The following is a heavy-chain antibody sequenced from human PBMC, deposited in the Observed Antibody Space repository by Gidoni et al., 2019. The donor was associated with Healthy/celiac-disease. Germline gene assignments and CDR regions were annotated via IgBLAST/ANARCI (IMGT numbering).Heavy chain of an antibody. CDR2: ISYDGSNK. D-gene: IGHD3-10*01. CDR3: ARPKYGSGTSGYFDY. J-gene: IGHJ4*02. CDR1: GFTFSSYA. Sequence: QVRLVESGGGVVRPGRSRRPPCAASGFTFSSYAMHWVRQAPGKGLEWVAVISYDGSNKYYADSVKGRFTISRDNSKNTLYLQMNSLRAEDTAVYYCARPKYGSGTSGYFDYWGQGTLVTVSS. V-gene: IGHV3-30*04.